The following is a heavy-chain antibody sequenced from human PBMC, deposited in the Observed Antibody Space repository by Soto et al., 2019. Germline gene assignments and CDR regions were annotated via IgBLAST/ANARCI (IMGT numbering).Heavy chain of an antibody. V-gene: IGHV1-69*13. J-gene: IGHJ6*02. CDR1: GGTFSSYA. D-gene: IGHD6-13*01. CDR2: IIPIFGTA. CDR3: ARTPGKQLLARGYYYYYGMDV. Sequence: SVKVSCKASGGTFSSYAISWVRQAPGQGLEWMGGIIPIFGTANYAQKFQGRATITADESTSTAYMELSSLRSEDTAVYYCARTPGKQLLARGYYYYYGMDVWAQRTTVTGSS.